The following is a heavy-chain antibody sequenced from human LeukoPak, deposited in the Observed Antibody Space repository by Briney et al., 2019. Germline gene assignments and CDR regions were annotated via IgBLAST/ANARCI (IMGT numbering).Heavy chain of an antibody. CDR3: ARDGRITIFGVVKYWFDP. CDR2: INHSGSN. V-gene: IGHV4-34*01. CDR1: GGSFSGYY. Sequence: SQSLSLTCAVYGGSFSGYYRRWIRQPPGKGLEWIGEINHSGSNNYNPSLKSRVTITVDTSKNPFSLKLSTVTAADTAVYYCARDGRITIFGVVKYWFDPWGQGTLVTVSS. J-gene: IGHJ5*02. D-gene: IGHD3-3*01.